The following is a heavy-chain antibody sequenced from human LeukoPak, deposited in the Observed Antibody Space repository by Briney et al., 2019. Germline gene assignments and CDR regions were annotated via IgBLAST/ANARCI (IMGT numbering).Heavy chain of an antibody. CDR2: ISSSSSYI. J-gene: IGHJ4*02. D-gene: IGHD6-13*01. Sequence: GGSLRLSCTASGFTFSSYSMNWVRQAPGKGLEWVSSISSSSSYIYYADSVKGRFTISRDNAKNSLYLQMNSLRAEDTAVYYCARDLWAAAASTNWGQGTLVTVSS. CDR1: GFTFSSYS. V-gene: IGHV3-21*01. CDR3: ARDLWAAAASTN.